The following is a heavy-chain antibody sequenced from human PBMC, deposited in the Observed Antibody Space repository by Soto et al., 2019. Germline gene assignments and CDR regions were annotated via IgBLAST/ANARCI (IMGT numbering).Heavy chain of an antibody. V-gene: IGHV3-23*01. CDR1: GGKLIGYA. Sequence: GGSQRHSKTSSGGKLIGYAGIWVRTDQGKGLDWVSAISGSGGSTYYADSVKGRFTISRDNSKNTLYLQMNSLRAEGTAVYYCAKFIGIEQWPRGEYNWFDPRGQGTLVTVSS. D-gene: IGHD6-19*01. CDR2: ISGSGGST. J-gene: IGHJ5*02. CDR3: AKFIGIEQWPRGEYNWFDP.